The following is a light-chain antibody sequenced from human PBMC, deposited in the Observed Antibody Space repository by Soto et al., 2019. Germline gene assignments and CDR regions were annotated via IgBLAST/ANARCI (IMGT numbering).Light chain of an antibody. CDR1: PSISSG. J-gene: IGKJ1*01. Sequence: IQITHPPSTLPAPVGERVTTTSGPSPSISSGLAWYQQKPGKALKLLIYKASSLESGVPSRFSGSGSGTEFTLTISSLQPDDFATYYCQQYNSYPWTFGQGTKVEIK. V-gene: IGKV1-5*03. CDR2: KAS. CDR3: QQYNSYPWT.